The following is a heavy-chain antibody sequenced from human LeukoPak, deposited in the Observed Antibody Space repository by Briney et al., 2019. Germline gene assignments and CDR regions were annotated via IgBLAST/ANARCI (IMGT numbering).Heavy chain of an antibody. CDR2: TYYKPKWYN. D-gene: IGHD3-16*01. Sequence: SQTLSLTCAISGDSFSSNSAAWNWIRQSPSRGLEWLGRTYYKPKWYNDYAVSVRSRITINPDTSKNQFSLQLNSVTPEDTALYYCARDGGTDLNFDYWGQGTLVTVSS. V-gene: IGHV6-1*01. CDR3: ARDGGTDLNFDY. J-gene: IGHJ4*02. CDR1: GDSFSSNSAA.